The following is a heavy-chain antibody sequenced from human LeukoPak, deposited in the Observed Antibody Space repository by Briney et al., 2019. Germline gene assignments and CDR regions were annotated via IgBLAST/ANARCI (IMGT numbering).Heavy chain of an antibody. CDR2: INHSGST. Sequence: KSSETLSLTCAVYGGSFSGYYWSWIRQPPGKGLEWIGEINHSGSTNYNPSLKSRVTISVDTSKNQFSLKLSSVTAADTAVYYCARKPSGIAAPPGYWGQGTLVTVSS. J-gene: IGHJ4*02. CDR1: GGSFSGYY. V-gene: IGHV4-34*01. CDR3: ARKPSGIAAPPGY. D-gene: IGHD6-6*01.